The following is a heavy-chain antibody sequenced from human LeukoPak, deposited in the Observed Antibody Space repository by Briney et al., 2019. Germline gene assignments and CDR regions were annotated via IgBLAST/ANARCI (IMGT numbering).Heavy chain of an antibody. V-gene: IGHV3-73*01. CDR3: TSLYDFWSGYYRFDAFDI. J-gene: IGHJ3*02. Sequence: GGSLRLSCAASGFTFSGSAMHWVRQASGKGLEWVGRIRSKTNSYATAYAASVKGRFTISRDDSKNTAYLQMSSLQTEDTAVYYCTSLYDFWSGYYRFDAFDIWGQGTMVTVSS. CDR1: GFTFSGSA. CDR2: IRSKTNSYAT. D-gene: IGHD3-3*01.